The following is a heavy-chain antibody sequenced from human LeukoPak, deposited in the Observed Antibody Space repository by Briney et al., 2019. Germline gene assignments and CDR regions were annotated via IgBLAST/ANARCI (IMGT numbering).Heavy chain of an antibody. CDR1: GFTFDDYA. Sequence: PGGSLRLSCAASGFTFDDYAMHWVRQAPGKGLEWVSGISWNSGSIGYADSVKGRFTISRDNAKNSLYLQMNSLRAEDMALYYCAKDLEEGYNGGGFDYWGQGTLVTVSS. V-gene: IGHV3-9*03. CDR3: AKDLEEGYNGGGFDY. CDR2: ISWNSGSI. D-gene: IGHD5-24*01. J-gene: IGHJ4*02.